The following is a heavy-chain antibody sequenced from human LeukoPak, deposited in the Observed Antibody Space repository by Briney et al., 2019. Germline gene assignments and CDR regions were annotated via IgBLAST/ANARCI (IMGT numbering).Heavy chain of an antibody. J-gene: IGHJ6*02. CDR1: GFTFSSYA. V-gene: IGHV3-30-3*01. CDR3: ARGARRYYYYGMDV. CDR2: ISYDGSNK. Sequence: GGSLRLSCAASGFTFSSYAMHWVRQAPGKGLEGGAVISYDGSNKYYADSVKGRFTISRDNSKNTLYLQMNSLRAEDTAVYYCARGARRYYYYGMDVWGQGTTVTVSS.